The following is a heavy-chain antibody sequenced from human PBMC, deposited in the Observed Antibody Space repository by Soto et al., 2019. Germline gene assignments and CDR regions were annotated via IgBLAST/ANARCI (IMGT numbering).Heavy chain of an antibody. CDR2: INAANGNT. J-gene: IGHJ4*02. D-gene: IGHD6-19*01. CDR1: GYSFTEFS. Sequence: QVQLVQSGAEVKKPGASVKISCKASGYSFTEFSMQWARQAPGQRLEWMGWINAANGNTEYSRKFYGRVTITTDTSASTGYMELSSLTSEDTAVYYCARDYTSGWRDLQYWGQGTVVTVSS. V-gene: IGHV1-3*01. CDR3: ARDYTSGWRDLQY.